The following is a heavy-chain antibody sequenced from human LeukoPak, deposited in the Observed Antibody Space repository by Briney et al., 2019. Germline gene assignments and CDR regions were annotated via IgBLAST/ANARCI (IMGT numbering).Heavy chain of an antibody. Sequence: ASVKVSCKASGGTFSSYAISWVRQAPGQGLEWMGGIIPIFGTANYAQKFQGRVTITADESTSTAYMELSGLRSEDTAVYYCARSRIVVVPAAMSSYYFDYWGQGTLVTVSS. CDR2: IIPIFGTA. V-gene: IGHV1-69*13. D-gene: IGHD2-2*01. J-gene: IGHJ4*02. CDR3: ARSRIVVVPAAMSSYYFDY. CDR1: GGTFSSYA.